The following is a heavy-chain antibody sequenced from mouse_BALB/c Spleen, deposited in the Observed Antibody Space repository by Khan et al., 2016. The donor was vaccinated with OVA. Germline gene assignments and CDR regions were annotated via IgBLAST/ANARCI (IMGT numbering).Heavy chain of an antibody. CDR3: ARHNYGPFAY. V-gene: IGHV5-9-3*01. CDR2: ISSGGDYT. CDR1: GFTFSTYA. D-gene: IGHD1-1*01. Sequence: EVELVESGGGLVKPGGPLKLSCEASGFTFSTYAMSWVRQTPEKRLEWVATISSGGDYTYYPDSVKGRFTISRDTAKPLYLQMSSLRSEDTAMYYCARHNYGPFAYWGQGTLVTVPA. J-gene: IGHJ3*01.